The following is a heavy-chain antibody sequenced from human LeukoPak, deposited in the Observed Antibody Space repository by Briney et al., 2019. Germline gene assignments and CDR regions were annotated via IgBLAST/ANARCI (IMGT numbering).Heavy chain of an antibody. Sequence: ASVKVSCKASGYTFTSYDINWVRQATGQGLEWMGWMNPNSGNTGYAQKFQGRVIMTRNTSISTAYMELSSLRSEDTAVYYCARGRYCSSTSCLVPYYYYGMDVWGQGATVTVSS. CDR2: MNPNSGNT. CDR3: ARGRYCSSTSCLVPYYYYGMDV. V-gene: IGHV1-8*01. J-gene: IGHJ6*02. CDR1: GYTFTSYD. D-gene: IGHD2-2*01.